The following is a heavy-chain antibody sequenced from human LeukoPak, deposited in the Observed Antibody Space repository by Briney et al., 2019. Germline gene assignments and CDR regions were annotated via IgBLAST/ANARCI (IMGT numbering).Heavy chain of an antibody. D-gene: IGHD2-21*02. J-gene: IGHJ3*01. CDR1: GFIFSNYA. CDR2: ISYDGSNQ. V-gene: IGHV3-30*18. CDR3: AKPRGGDSWAFDF. Sequence: GGSLRLSCEASGFIFSNYAVHWVRQAPAKGLEWVAGISYDGSNQYYTDSVKGRFTISRDNSKNTLYLQMNSLRPEDTAVYYCAKPRGGDSWAFDFWGQGTMVTVSS.